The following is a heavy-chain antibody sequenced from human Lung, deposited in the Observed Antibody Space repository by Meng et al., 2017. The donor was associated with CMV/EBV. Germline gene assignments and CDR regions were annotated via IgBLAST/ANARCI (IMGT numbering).Heavy chain of an antibody. CDR2: VSGYNDNT. Sequence: SVTVSCXASGYTFTNYVINWVRQAPGQGLEWMGWVSGYNDNTKYAQKLQDRVTMTTDISTSTAYMELRSLRSGDTAIYYCARTYCSSTSCSPPYYYAMDVWGQGTTVTVSS. J-gene: IGHJ6*01. D-gene: IGHD2-2*01. CDR1: GYTFTNYV. V-gene: IGHV1-18*01. CDR3: ARTYCSSTSCSPPYYYAMDV.